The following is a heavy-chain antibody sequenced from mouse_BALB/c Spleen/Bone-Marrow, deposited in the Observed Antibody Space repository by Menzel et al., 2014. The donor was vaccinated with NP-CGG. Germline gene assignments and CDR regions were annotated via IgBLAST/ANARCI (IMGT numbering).Heavy chain of an antibody. D-gene: IGHD1-2*01. V-gene: IGHV5-12*02. Sequence: DVKLVESGGGLVQPGGSLKLSCATSGFTFSDYYMYWVRQTPEKRLEWVAYISNGGGSTYYPDTVKGRCTISRDNAKNTLYLQMSRLKSEDTAMYYCARGGDSLLRLRSMDYWGQGTSVTVSS. CDR3: ARGGDSLLRLRSMDY. J-gene: IGHJ4*01. CDR2: ISNGGGST. CDR1: GFTFSDYY.